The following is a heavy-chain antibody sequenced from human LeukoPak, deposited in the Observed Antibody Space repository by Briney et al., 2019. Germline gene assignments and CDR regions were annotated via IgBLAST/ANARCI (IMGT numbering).Heavy chain of an antibody. D-gene: IGHD1-7*01. V-gene: IGHV4-4*07. J-gene: IGHJ4*02. Sequence: SETLSLTCTVSGGSISGYYWSWIRQPAGKGLEWIGRFYNSGSTKYNPSLKSRVTMSIDTSKNEFYLKLTSVTAADTAVYYCARGRGWNYFFDYWGQGTLVTVSS. CDR1: GGSISGYY. CDR3: ARGRGWNYFFDY. CDR2: FYNSGST.